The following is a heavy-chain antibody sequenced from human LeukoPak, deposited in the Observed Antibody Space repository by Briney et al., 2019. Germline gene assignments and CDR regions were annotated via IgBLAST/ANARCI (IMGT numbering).Heavy chain of an antibody. V-gene: IGHV3-20*04. J-gene: IGHJ5*02. CDR1: GFTFDDYG. Sequence: GGSLRLSCAASGFTFDDYGMSWVRQAPGKGLDRVSAINWNGGSTGYADSVKGRFTISRDNAKNSLYLQMNSLRAEDTALYYCARAGYSSSWYNWFDPWGQGTLVTVSS. D-gene: IGHD6-13*01. CDR2: INWNGGST. CDR3: ARAGYSSSWYNWFDP.